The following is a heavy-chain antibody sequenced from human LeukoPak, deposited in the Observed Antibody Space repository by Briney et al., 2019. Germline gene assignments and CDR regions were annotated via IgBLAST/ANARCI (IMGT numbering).Heavy chain of an antibody. CDR3: ASASSHRTAAGGDY. Sequence: GGSLRLSCAASGFTFSTYWRHWVRQAPGKGLVWVSRINGDGGSRNYADSVKGRFTISRDNAKNTLYLQMSGLRVEDTAVYYCASASSHRTAAGGDYWGQGTLVTVST. J-gene: IGHJ4*02. CDR2: INGDGGSR. D-gene: IGHD6-13*01. CDR1: GFTFSTYW. V-gene: IGHV3-74*01.